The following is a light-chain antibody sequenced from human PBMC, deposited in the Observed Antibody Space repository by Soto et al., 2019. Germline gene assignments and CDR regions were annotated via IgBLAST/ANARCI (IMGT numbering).Light chain of an antibody. Sequence: QSALTQPPSASGSPGQSVTISCTGTSSDVGAYKYVSWYQQHAGKVPKLIIYEVTQRPSGVPYRFSASKSANTASLTVSGLQAEDEAIYFCSSWAATNVVVFGGGTKLTVL. CDR2: EVT. CDR3: SSWAATNVVV. J-gene: IGLJ3*02. CDR1: SSDVGAYKY. V-gene: IGLV2-8*01.